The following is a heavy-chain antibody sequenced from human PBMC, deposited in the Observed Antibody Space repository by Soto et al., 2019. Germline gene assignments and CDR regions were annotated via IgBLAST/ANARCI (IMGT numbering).Heavy chain of an antibody. J-gene: IGHJ6*02. CDR2: IYYGGST. CDR1: GGAISSGGYY. V-gene: IGHV4-31*02. D-gene: IGHD2-21*01. CDR3: AASCVGCGGFNYNGMDV. Sequence: TLSVTCTVSGGAISSGGYYWSWIREHPGKGQEWIGYIYYGGSTYCNPSVKSRVTISVDTSKNQFSLKLSSVTAAESAVYYCAASCVGCGGFNYNGMDVWGQGTTVTVS.